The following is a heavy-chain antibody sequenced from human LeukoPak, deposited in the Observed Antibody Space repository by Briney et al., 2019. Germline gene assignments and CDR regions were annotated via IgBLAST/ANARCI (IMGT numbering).Heavy chain of an antibody. V-gene: IGHV3-30*02. CDR1: GVTFSSYG. J-gene: IGHJ4*02. CDR3: AKDRGGLHIYYFDY. D-gene: IGHD4-11*01. Sequence: PGGSLRLSCAASGVTFSSYGMHWVRQAPGRGLEWVAFRRYDGSNKYYADSVKGRFTISRDNSKNTLYLQMNSLRAEDTAVYYCAKDRGGLHIYYFDYWGQGTLVTVSS. CDR2: RRYDGSNK.